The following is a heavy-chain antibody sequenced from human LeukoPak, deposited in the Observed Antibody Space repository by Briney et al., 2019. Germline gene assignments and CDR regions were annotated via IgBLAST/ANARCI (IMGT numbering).Heavy chain of an antibody. CDR3: ARVPLAGRLVTPLRYYFDY. CDR2: IYYSGST. D-gene: IGHD3-9*01. J-gene: IGHJ4*02. CDR1: GGSISSSSYY. Sequence: PSETLSLTCTVSGGSISSSSYYWGWIRQPPGKGLEWIGSIYYSGSTYYNPSLKSRVTISVDTSKNQFSLKLSSVTAADTAVYYCARVPLAGRLVTPLRYYFDYWGQGTLVTVSS. V-gene: IGHV4-39*07.